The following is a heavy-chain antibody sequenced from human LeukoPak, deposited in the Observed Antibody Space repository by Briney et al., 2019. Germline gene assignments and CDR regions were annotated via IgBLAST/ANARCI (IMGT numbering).Heavy chain of an antibody. CDR1: GFTFRSYA. Sequence: GGSLRLSCAASGFTFRSYAMSWVRQAPGKGLEWVSVLNEDGGRTLYADSVKGRFTISRDNSKNTLYLQMNSLRAEDTAVYYCAREAGGPAGAFDIWGQGTMVTVSS. J-gene: IGHJ3*02. CDR2: LNEDGGRT. CDR3: AREAGGPAGAFDI. V-gene: IGHV3-23*01. D-gene: IGHD4-23*01.